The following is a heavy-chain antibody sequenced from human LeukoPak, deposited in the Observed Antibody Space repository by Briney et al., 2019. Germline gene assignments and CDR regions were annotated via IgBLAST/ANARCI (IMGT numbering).Heavy chain of an antibody. D-gene: IGHD4-17*01. CDR1: GGTFSSYA. CDR2: IIPIFGTA. J-gene: IGHJ4*02. Sequence: SVKVSCKASGGTFSSYAISWVRQAPGRGLEWMGGIIPIFGTANYAQKFQGRVTITADESTSTAYMELSSLRSEDTAVYYCASGSPLDYGDLDYWGQGTLATVSS. CDR3: ASGSPLDYGDLDY. V-gene: IGHV1-69*13.